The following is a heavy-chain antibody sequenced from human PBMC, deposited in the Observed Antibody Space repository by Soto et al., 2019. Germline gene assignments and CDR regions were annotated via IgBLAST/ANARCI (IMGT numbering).Heavy chain of an antibody. CDR1: GYTFTGYY. D-gene: IGHD6-13*01. CDR2: INPNSGGT. Sequence: ASVKVSCKASGYTFTGYYMHWVRQAPGQGLEWMGWINPNSGGTNYAQKFQGWVTMTRDTSISTAYMELSRLRSDDTPVYYCARDRGSSSWFDNDAFDIWGQGTMVTVSS. V-gene: IGHV1-2*04. J-gene: IGHJ3*02. CDR3: ARDRGSSSWFDNDAFDI.